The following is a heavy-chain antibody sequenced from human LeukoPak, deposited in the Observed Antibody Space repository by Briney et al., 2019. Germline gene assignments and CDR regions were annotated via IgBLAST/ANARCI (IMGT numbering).Heavy chain of an antibody. Sequence: GGSLRLSCAASGLTVSSNYMSWVRQAPGKGLEWVSVIYSGGSTYYADSVKGRFTISRDNSKNTLYLQMNSLRAEDTAVYYCARVSGYFYAFDYWGQGTLVTVSS. V-gene: IGHV3-53*01. CDR3: ARVSGYFYAFDY. CDR2: IYSGGST. D-gene: IGHD3-22*01. J-gene: IGHJ4*02. CDR1: GLTVSSNY.